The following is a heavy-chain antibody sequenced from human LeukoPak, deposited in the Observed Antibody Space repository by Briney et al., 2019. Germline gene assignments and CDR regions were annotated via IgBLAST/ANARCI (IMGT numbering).Heavy chain of an antibody. CDR1: GGSISSYY. V-gene: IGHV4-59*01. Sequence: SETLSLTCTVSGGSISSYYWSWIRQPPGKGLEWIGYIYYSGSTNYNPSLKSRVTISVDTSKNQFSLKLSSVTAADTAVYYCARHSRTYYDFDYWGQGTLVTVSS. CDR2: IYYSGST. J-gene: IGHJ4*02. CDR3: ARHSRTYYDFDY. D-gene: IGHD1-26*01.